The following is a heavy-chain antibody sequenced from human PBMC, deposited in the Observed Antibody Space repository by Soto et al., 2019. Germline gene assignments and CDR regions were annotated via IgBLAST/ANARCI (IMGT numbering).Heavy chain of an antibody. V-gene: IGHV1-18*01. CDR3: AGDWDNRCLGGGRGMDV. CDR2: INAFNGNT. J-gene: IGHJ6*02. Sequence: QVQLVQSGAEVKTPGASVKVSCKASGYTFTSYSISWMRQAPGQGLEWMGWINAFNGNTNYAPKFQGRGTMTTDTSQSIVYMALRRLRSDDTAVDYFAGDWDNRCLGGGRGMDVWGQGTTVIVSS. CDR1: GYTFTSYS. D-gene: IGHD3-16*01.